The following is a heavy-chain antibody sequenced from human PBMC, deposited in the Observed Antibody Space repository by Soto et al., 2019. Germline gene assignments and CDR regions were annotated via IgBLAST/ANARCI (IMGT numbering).Heavy chain of an antibody. V-gene: IGHV3-9*01. J-gene: IGHJ4*02. CDR2: ISWNSGSI. CDR3: AKGGYSSGWYSGDYFDY. CDR1: GFTFDDYA. Sequence: GGSLRLSCAASGFTFDDYAMHWVRQAPGKGLEWVSGISWNSGSIGYADSVKGRFTISRDNAKNSLYLQMNSLRAEDTALYYCAKGGYSSGWYSGDYFDYWGQGTLVTVSS. D-gene: IGHD6-19*01.